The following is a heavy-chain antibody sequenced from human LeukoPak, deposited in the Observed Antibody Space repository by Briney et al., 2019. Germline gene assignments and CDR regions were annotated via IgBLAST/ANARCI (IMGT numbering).Heavy chain of an antibody. CDR2: IYYSGST. CDR1: GGSISSSSYY. D-gene: IGHD4/OR15-4a*01. J-gene: IGHJ3*02. Sequence: SETLSLTCTVSGGSISSSSYYWGWIRQPPGKGLEWIGSIYYSGSTYYNPSLKSRVTISVDTSKNQFSLKLSSVTAADTAVYYCGEASVLTRPTDAFDIWGQGTMVTVSS. CDR3: GEASVLTRPTDAFDI. V-gene: IGHV4-39*01.